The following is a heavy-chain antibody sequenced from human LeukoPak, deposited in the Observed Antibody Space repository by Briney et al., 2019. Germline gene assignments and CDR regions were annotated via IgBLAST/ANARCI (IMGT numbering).Heavy chain of an antibody. D-gene: IGHD5-12*01. J-gene: IGHJ4*02. Sequence: PSGGSLRLSCAASGFTFSSYWMHWVRQAPAKGLVWVSRINSDGSSITYADSVKGRFTISRDNAKNTLYLQMNSLRVEDTAVYYCAREGRVSGYDFDCWGQGTLVTVSS. CDR1: GFTFSSYW. CDR2: INSDGSSI. CDR3: AREGRVSGYDFDC. V-gene: IGHV3-74*03.